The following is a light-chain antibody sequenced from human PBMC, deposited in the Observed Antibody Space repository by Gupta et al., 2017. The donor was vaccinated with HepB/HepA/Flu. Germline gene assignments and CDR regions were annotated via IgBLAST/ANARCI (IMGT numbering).Light chain of an antibody. V-gene: IGKV3-20*01. CDR1: QSFTSGY. CDR2: GAS. J-gene: IGKJ4*01. Sequence: EIVLTQSPGTLSLSPGERATLSCRASQSFTSGYLAWYQQKPGQAPRLLIYGASSRATDIPDRFSGSGYGTDFTLTISRREPEDFAVYYCQHYDYSIPLSFGGGTKVEIK. CDR3: QHYDYSIPLS.